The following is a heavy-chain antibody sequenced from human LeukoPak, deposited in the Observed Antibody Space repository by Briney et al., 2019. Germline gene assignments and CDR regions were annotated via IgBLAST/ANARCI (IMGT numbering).Heavy chain of an antibody. CDR3: ARGLTEAGAPDAFDI. Sequence: ASVKVSFKASGYTFTGYYMHWVRQAPGQGLEWMGWINPNSGGTNYAQKFQGRVTMTRDTSISTAYMELSRLRSDDTAVYYCARGLTEAGAPDAFDIWGQGTMVTVSS. J-gene: IGHJ3*02. V-gene: IGHV1-2*02. CDR1: GYTFTGYY. CDR2: INPNSGGT.